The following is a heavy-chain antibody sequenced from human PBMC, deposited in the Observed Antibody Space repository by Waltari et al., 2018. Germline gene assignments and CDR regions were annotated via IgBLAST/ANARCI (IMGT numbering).Heavy chain of an antibody. CDR1: GFPFSSYD. V-gene: IGHV3-13*01. Sequence: EVQLVESGGGLVQPGGSLRLSCAASGFPFSSYDMHWVRQATGKGLEWVSASGTAGDTYYPGSVKGRFTISRENAKNSLYLQMNSLRAGDTAVYYCARGTRSFSGEFDYWGQGTLVTVSS. J-gene: IGHJ4*02. CDR2: SGTAGDT. D-gene: IGHD3-10*01. CDR3: ARGTRSFSGEFDY.